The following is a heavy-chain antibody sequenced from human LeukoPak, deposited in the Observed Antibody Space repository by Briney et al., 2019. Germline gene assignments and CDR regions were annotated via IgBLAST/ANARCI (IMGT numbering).Heavy chain of an antibody. D-gene: IGHD4-17*01. CDR1: GFRFDDYA. CDR3: TKGSPFTVSTDYFDY. V-gene: IGHV3-9*01. J-gene: IGHJ4*02. Sequence: GGSLRLSCEASGFRFDDYAMHWVRQAPWKGLEWVPGITWSSGTIGYADSVKGRFTITRDNAKNSLYLQMNSLGSEDTALYYCTKGSPFTVSTDYFDYWGQGTLVTVSS. CDR2: ITWSSGTI.